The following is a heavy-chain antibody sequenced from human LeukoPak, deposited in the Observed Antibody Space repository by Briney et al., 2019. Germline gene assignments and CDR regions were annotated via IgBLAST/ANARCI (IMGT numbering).Heavy chain of an antibody. Sequence: PGGSLRLSCAASGFTFSSYAMSWVRQAPGKGLEWVSVISGSGGSTYSAVSVKGRFTISRDNSKNTLYLQMNSLRVEDTAVYYCAKGPRASGWTYFDYWGQGTLVTVSS. V-gene: IGHV3-23*01. J-gene: IGHJ4*02. CDR2: ISGSGGST. CDR1: GFTFSSYA. D-gene: IGHD6-19*01. CDR3: AKGPRASGWTYFDY.